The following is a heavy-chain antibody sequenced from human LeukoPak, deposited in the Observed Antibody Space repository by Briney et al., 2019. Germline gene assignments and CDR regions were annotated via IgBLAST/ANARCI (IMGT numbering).Heavy chain of an antibody. CDR3: AKDAGYCSGGTCYGEGYFDY. J-gene: IGHJ4*02. D-gene: IGHD2-15*01. V-gene: IGHV3-33*06. CDR1: RFTFSSYG. Sequence: PGGSLRLSCAASRFTFSSYGMHWVRQAPGKGLEWVAVIWYGGSNKYYADSVKGRFTISRDNSKNTLYVQMNSLRAEDTAVYYCAKDAGYCSGGTCYGEGYFDYWGQGTLVTVSS. CDR2: IWYGGSNK.